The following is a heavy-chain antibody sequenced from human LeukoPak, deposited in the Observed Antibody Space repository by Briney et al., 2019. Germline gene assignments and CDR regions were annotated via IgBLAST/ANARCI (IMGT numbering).Heavy chain of an antibody. CDR3: VKDPLGGSRVDY. V-gene: IGHV3-30*02. CDR2: IRYDGDNK. CDR1: GFTFSSYG. Sequence: GGSLRLSCAASGFTFSSYGMHWVRQAPGKGLEWVSFIRYDGDNKYYADSVKGRFTISRDNSKDTLYLQMNSLIAEDTAIYYCVKDPLGGSRVDYWGQGILVTVSS. D-gene: IGHD3-16*01. J-gene: IGHJ4*02.